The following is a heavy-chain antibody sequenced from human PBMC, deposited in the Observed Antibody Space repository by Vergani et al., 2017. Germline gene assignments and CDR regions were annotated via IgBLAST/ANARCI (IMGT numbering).Heavy chain of an antibody. CDR3: ARGRGRRYCSGGSCYSGYYYYMDV. CDR1: GGSISSYY. Sequence: QVQLQESGPGLVKPSETLSLTCTVSGGSISSYYWSWIRQPPGKGLEWIGYIYYSGSTNYNPSLKSRVTISVDTSKNQFSLKLSSVTAADTAVYYCARGRGRRYCSGGSCYSGYYYYMDVWGKGTTVTVSS. J-gene: IGHJ6*03. V-gene: IGHV4-59*12. D-gene: IGHD2-15*01. CDR2: IYYSGST.